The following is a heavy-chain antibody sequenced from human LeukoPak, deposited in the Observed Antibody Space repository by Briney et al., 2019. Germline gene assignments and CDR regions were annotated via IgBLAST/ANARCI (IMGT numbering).Heavy chain of an antibody. V-gene: IGHV4-59*08. J-gene: IGHJ4*02. CDR2: IYYSGST. CDR3: TRLHYYDSSGYYSYFDY. D-gene: IGHD3-22*01. CDR1: GGSISSYY. Sequence: SETLSLTCTVSGGSISSYYWSWIRQPPGKGLEWIGYIYYSGSTNYNPSLKSRVTISVDTSKNQFSLKLSSVTAADTAVYYCTRLHYYDSSGYYSYFDYWGQGTLVTVSS.